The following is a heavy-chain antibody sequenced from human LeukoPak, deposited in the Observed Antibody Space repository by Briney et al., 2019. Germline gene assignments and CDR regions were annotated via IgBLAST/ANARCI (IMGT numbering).Heavy chain of an antibody. Sequence: GGSLRLSCAASGVSFNNYAMGWVRQPPGKGLEWLSAIDGGGDATKYADSVKGRFTISRDNSKNTLSLQMNSLSVEDTAIYYSATSDCGSDGCKLLNYWGQGTLVTVSS. V-gene: IGHV3-23*01. CDR3: ATSDCGSDGCKLLNY. CDR2: IDGGGDAT. D-gene: IGHD2-21*01. CDR1: GVSFNNYA. J-gene: IGHJ4*02.